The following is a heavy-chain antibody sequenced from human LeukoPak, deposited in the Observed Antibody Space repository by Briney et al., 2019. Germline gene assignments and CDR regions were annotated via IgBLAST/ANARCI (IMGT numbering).Heavy chain of an antibody. CDR3: ARAHMVRGVITNDY. J-gene: IGHJ4*02. V-gene: IGHV5-51*01. CDR1: GYSFTSYW. D-gene: IGHD3-10*01. Sequence: GESLKISCKGSGYSFTSYWIGWVRQMPGKGLEWMGIIYPGDSDTRYSPSFQGQVTISADKCISTAYLRWSSLKASDTAMYYCARAHMVRGVITNDYWGQGTLVTVSS. CDR2: IYPGDSDT.